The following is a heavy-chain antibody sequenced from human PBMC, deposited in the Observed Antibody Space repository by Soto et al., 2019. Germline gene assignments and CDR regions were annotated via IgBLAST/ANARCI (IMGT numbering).Heavy chain of an antibody. CDR3: ARDLGYYDSSGYYHYGMDV. Sequence: GGSLRLSCAASGFTFSSYGMHWVRQAPGKGLEWVAVIWYDGSNKYYADSVKGRFTISRDNSKKTLYLQMNSLRAEDTAVYYCARDLGYYDSSGYYHYGMDVWGQGTTVTVSS. V-gene: IGHV3-33*01. J-gene: IGHJ6*02. CDR1: GFTFSSYG. CDR2: IWYDGSNK. D-gene: IGHD3-22*01.